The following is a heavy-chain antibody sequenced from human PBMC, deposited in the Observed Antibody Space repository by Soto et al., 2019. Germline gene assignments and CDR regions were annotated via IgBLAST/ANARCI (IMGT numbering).Heavy chain of an antibody. CDR1: GDSLSTSDYY. Sequence: SETLSLTCTVSGDSLSTSDYYWGWIRQSPGTGLEWIGTTYNSGITFYNPSLKSRVTLSVDTSRNQFSLKMSSVTAADTAVYYCARHADGYNSWYFDSWGQGSLVTVSS. V-gene: IGHV4-39*01. CDR2: TYNSGIT. D-gene: IGHD1-1*01. CDR3: ARHADGYNSWYFDS. J-gene: IGHJ4*02.